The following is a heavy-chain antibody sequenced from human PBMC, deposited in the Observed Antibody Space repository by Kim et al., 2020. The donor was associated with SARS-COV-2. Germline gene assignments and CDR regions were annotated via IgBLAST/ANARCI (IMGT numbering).Heavy chain of an antibody. J-gene: IGHJ4*02. V-gene: IGHV3-9*01. CDR3: ARDYYDRSGYYRFEY. Sequence: ADSVKGRFTISRDNAKKSLYLQMNSLRVEDTALYFCARDYYDRSGYYRFEYWGQGTLVTVSS. D-gene: IGHD3-22*01.